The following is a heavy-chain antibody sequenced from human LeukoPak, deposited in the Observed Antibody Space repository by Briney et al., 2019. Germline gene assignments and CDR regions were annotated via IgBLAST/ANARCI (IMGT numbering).Heavy chain of an antibody. CDR3: ARGGFTYGPATLGALDI. D-gene: IGHD5-18*01. J-gene: IGHJ3*02. Sequence: PGGSLRLSCAASGFTFTDYWMHWVRQAPGKGLVWVSRISADGRMTDYEDSVKGRFTVSRDNAKNTLYLQMNRVRAEDTAVYYCARGGFTYGPATLGALDIWGRGTMVPVSS. CDR1: GFTFTDYW. CDR2: ISADGRMT. V-gene: IGHV3-74*01.